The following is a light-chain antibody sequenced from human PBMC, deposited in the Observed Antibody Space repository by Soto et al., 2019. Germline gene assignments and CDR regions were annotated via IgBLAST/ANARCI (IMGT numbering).Light chain of an antibody. J-gene: IGLJ2*01. V-gene: IGLV1-47*01. Sequence: QSVLTQPPSASGTPGQRVTISCFGSSSNIGSNYVYWYQQFPGTAPKLLIYRNNQRPSGVPDRFSGSKSVTSASLAISGLRSEDEADYYCAAWDDSLSAYVVFGGGTKLTVL. CDR2: RNN. CDR3: AAWDDSLSAYVV. CDR1: SSNIGSNY.